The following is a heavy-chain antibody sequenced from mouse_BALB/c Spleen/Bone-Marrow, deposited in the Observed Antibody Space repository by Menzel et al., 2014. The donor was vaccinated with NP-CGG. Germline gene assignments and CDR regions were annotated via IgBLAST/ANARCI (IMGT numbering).Heavy chain of an antibody. J-gene: IGHJ2*01. CDR1: GFNIKDTY. V-gene: IGHV14-3*02. CDR2: IDPANGNT. Sequence: EVQGVESGAEPVKPGASVKLSCTASGFNIKDTYMHWVKQRPEQGLEWIGRIDPANGNTKYDPKFQGKASITADTSSNTAYLQLSSLTSEDTAVYYCASYVYGYYFDYWGQGTTLTVSS. CDR3: ASYVYGYYFDY. D-gene: IGHD2-2*01.